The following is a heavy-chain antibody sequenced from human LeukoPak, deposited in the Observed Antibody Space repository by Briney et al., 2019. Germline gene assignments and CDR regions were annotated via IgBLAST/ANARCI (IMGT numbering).Heavy chain of an antibody. CDR1: GFTFSSYS. D-gene: IGHD3-22*01. Sequence: GGSLRLSCAASGFTFSSYSMNWVRQAPGKGLEWVSSISSSSSYIYYADSLKGRLTVSRDNAKSSLYLQMNSLRVEDTAVYYCARDRRDSSGYYYWDYWGQGTLVTVSS. CDR3: ARDRRDSSGYYYWDY. J-gene: IGHJ4*02. CDR2: ISSSSSYI. V-gene: IGHV3-21*01.